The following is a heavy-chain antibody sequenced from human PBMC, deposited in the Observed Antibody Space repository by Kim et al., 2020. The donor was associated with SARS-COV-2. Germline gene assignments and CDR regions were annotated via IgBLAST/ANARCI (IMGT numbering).Heavy chain of an antibody. J-gene: IGHJ3*02. CDR1: GGSIASGVYY. Sequence: SETLSLTCTVSGGSIASGVYYWSWIRQHPERGLEWIGYIYYTETTYYNPSLRSRVIMSVDTSKNQFSLNLTSVTAADTAVYFCARSDSHGSGSLPFDAFDIWGPGDNGHRLF. CDR2: IYYTETT. CDR3: ARSDSHGSGSLPFDAFDI. D-gene: IGHD3-10*01. V-gene: IGHV4-31*03.